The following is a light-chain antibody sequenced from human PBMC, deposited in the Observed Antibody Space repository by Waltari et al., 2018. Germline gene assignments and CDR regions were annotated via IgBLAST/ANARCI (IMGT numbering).Light chain of an antibody. Sequence: DIVMTQSPDSLAVSLGERATINCKSSQSVLYSSNNRYYLAWYQQKPGQPPKLLIYWASTRESGFPDRFSGSGSGTDFTLTISSLQAEDVAVYYCQQYSDWPPLTFGGGTKVEIK. CDR3: QQYSDWPPLT. J-gene: IGKJ4*01. V-gene: IGKV4-1*01. CDR1: QSVLYSSNNRYY. CDR2: WAS.